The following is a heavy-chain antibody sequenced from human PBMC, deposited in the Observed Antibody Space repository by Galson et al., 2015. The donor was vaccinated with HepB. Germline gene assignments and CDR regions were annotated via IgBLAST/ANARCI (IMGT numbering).Heavy chain of an antibody. J-gene: IGHJ5*02. D-gene: IGHD6-19*01. CDR1: GYTFTSYG. V-gene: IGHV1-18*01. CDR2: ISAYNGNT. CDR3: ARAEAVAGYTPWENWFDP. Sequence: SVKVSCKASGYTFTSYGISWVRQAPGQGLEWMGWISAYNGNTNYAQKLQGRVTMTTDTSTSTAYMELRSLRSDDTAVYYCARAEAVAGYTPWENWFDPWGQGTLVTVSS.